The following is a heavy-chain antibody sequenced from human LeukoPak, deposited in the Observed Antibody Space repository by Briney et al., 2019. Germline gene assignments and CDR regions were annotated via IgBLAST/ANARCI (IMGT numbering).Heavy chain of an antibody. CDR3: ARDSSSWQKAYP. V-gene: IGHV3-21*01. Sequence: PGGSLRLSCAASGFTFSSYWMNWVRQAPGKGLEWVSSISSSSSYIYYADSVKGRFTISRDNAKNSLYLQMNSLRAEDTAVYYCARDSSSWQKAYPWGQGTLVTVSS. D-gene: IGHD6-13*01. J-gene: IGHJ5*02. CDR2: ISSSSSYI. CDR1: GFTFSSYW.